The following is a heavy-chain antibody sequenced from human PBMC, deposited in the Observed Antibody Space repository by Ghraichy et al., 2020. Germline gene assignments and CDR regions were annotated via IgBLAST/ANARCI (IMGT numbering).Heavy chain of an antibody. J-gene: IGHJ4*02. V-gene: IGHV3-30*04. CDR2: ISYDGSNK. CDR3: ARERGGIAAAGPFDY. Sequence: GGSLRLSCAASGFTFSSYAMHWVRQAPGKGLEWVAVISYDGSNKYYADSVKGRFTISRDNSKNTLYLQMNSLRAEDTAVYYCARERGGIAAAGPFDYWGQGTLVTVSS. D-gene: IGHD6-13*01. CDR1: GFTFSSYA.